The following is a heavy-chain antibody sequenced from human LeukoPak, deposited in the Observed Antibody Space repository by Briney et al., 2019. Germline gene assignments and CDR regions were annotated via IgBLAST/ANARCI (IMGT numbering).Heavy chain of an antibody. CDR1: GFTFSSYW. CDR2: ISGNGGTT. Sequence: GGSLRLSCEASGFTFSSYWMHWVRQAPGKGLEYVSVISGNGGTTYYANSVKGRFTISRDNSKNTLYLQMGSLRAEDMAMYYCARDLNRDFEYWGKGTLVTVSS. D-gene: IGHD1-14*01. CDR3: ARDLNRDFEY. V-gene: IGHV3-64*01. J-gene: IGHJ4*02.